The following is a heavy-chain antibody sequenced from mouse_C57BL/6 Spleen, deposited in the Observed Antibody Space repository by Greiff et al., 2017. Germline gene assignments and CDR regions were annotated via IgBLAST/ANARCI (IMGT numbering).Heavy chain of an antibody. Sequence: EVMLVESGGGLVKPGGSLKLSCAASGFTFSDYGMHWVRQAPEKGLEWVGYISSGSSTIYYADTVKGRFTISRDNAKNTLFLQMTSLRSEATAMYYCARSDFDGYLSAYWGQAPLVTVSA. D-gene: IGHD2-3*01. CDR3: ARSDFDGYLSAY. CDR1: GFTFSDYG. V-gene: IGHV5-17*01. CDR2: ISSGSSTI. J-gene: IGHJ3*01.